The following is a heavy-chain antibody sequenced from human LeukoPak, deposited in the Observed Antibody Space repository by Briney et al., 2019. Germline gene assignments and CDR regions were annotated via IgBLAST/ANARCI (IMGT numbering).Heavy chain of an antibody. CDR2: MNPNSGNT. Sequence: ASVKVACKASGYTFTSYDINWVRQATGQGLEWVGGMNPNSGNTGYAQKVQGRVSMTRNTSISTAYMELSSLRSQDTAVYYCARGAYGMDLWGQGTTVRVSS. V-gene: IGHV1-8*01. CDR1: GYTFTSYD. J-gene: IGHJ6*02. CDR3: ARGAYGMDL.